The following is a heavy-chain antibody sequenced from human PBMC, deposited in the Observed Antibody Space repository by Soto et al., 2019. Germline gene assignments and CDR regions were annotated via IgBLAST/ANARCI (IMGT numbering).Heavy chain of an antibody. J-gene: IGHJ5*02. Sequence: GASVKVSCKASGYTFTSYGISWVRQAPGQGLEWMGWISAYNGNTNYAQKLQGRVTMTTDTSTSTAYMELRSLRSDDTAVYYCARVGGYYYDSSGYQSYNWFDPWGQGTLVTVSS. CDR1: GYTFTSYG. CDR3: ARVGGYYYDSSGYQSYNWFDP. D-gene: IGHD3-22*01. CDR2: ISAYNGNT. V-gene: IGHV1-18*01.